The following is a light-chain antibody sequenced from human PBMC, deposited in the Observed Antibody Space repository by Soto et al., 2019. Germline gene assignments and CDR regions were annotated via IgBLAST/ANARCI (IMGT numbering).Light chain of an antibody. CDR1: SSDVGGYNY. CDR2: EVS. V-gene: IGLV2-14*01. CDR3: CSFTSSSTAV. Sequence: QSVLTQPASVSGSPGQSITISCTGTSSDVGGYNYVSWYQHHPGKAPKIMIYEVSNRPSGVSDRFSGSKSGNTASLTISGLQAADEADYYCCSFTSSSTAVFGGGTKLTVL. J-gene: IGLJ3*02.